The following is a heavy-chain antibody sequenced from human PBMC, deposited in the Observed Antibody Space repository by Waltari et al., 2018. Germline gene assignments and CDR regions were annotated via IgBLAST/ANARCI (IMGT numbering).Heavy chain of an antibody. D-gene: IGHD3-10*01. CDR3: ARVGDYHGSGRFGLDV. CDR1: GGSFSGYF. CDR2: INRDGTA. J-gene: IGHJ6*02. Sequence: QAQLHQWGAGLLKPSETLSLPCAVSGGSFSGYFWSWIRQSPGAGLEWIGEINRDGTANYNPSLKSRVGMSVDTIKSQISLSLSSVTAADAAVYYCARVGDYHGSGRFGLDVWGRGTRVTVSS. V-gene: IGHV4-34*01.